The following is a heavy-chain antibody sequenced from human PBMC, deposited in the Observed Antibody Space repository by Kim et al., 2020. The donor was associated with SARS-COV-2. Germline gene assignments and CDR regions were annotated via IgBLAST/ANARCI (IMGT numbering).Heavy chain of an antibody. D-gene: IGHD3-22*01. CDR2: ISAYNGNT. Sequence: ASVKVSCKASGYTFTSYGISWVRQAPGQGLEWMGWISAYNGNTNYAQKLQGRVTMTTDTSTSTAYMELRSLRSDDTAVYYCARDLSHYDSSGYVGEGPYYFDYWGQGTLVTVSS. CDR1: GYTFTSYG. CDR3: ARDLSHYDSSGYVGEGPYYFDY. J-gene: IGHJ4*02. V-gene: IGHV1-18*01.